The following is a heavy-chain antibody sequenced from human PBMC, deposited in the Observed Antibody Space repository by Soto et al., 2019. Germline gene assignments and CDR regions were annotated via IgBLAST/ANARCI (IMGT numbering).Heavy chain of an antibody. V-gene: IGHV3-30*18. J-gene: IGHJ4*02. CDR2: VSYDGSHK. CDR1: GITFTTYG. D-gene: IGHD6-6*01. CDR3: AKEMYPRTVLDSSSPWGDY. Sequence: QVQLVQSGGGVIQPRKSLRLSCAASGITFTTYGMHWVRQTPGKGLEWVAVVSYDGSHKYYADSVKGRFTISRDDSKNTLYLQMNSLRVEDTAVYYCAKEMYPRTVLDSSSPWGDYWAQGTLVSVSS.